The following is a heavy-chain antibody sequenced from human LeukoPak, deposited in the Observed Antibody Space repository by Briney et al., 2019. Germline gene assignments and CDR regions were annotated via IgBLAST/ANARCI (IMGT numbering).Heavy chain of an antibody. V-gene: IGHV3-53*01. D-gene: IGHD2-2*01. Sequence: GGSLRLSCAASGFSVSSNSMSWVRQAPGKGLQWVSVIYSTGGTYYADSVKGRFTISRDTSRNTLYLQMNSLRAEDTAVYCCARGEGYCSSTSCYDRVEAFDIWGQGTMVTVSS. J-gene: IGHJ3*02. CDR3: ARGEGYCSSTSCYDRVEAFDI. CDR2: IYSTGGT. CDR1: GFSVSSNS.